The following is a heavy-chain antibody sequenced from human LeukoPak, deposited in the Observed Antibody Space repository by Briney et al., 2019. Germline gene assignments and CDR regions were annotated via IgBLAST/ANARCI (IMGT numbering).Heavy chain of an antibody. J-gene: IGHJ4*02. D-gene: IGHD5-24*01. V-gene: IGHV3-53*01. CDR2: IYSGGST. Sequence: GGSLRLSCAASGFTVSSNYMSWVRQSPGKGLEWVSVIYSGGSTYYADSVKGGFTISRDNSKNTLYLQMNSLRAEDTAVYYCARGERATILDYWGQGTLVTVSS. CDR3: ARGERATILDY. CDR1: GFTVSSNY.